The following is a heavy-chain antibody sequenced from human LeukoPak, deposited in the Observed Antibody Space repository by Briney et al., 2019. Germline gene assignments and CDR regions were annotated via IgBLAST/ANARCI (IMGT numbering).Heavy chain of an antibody. CDR1: GGSITSSNW. Sequence: PSETLSLTCAVSGGSITSSNWWTWVRQPPGKGLEWIGEIYHSGSTNYNPSLKSRVTISLDKSKNQFSLKLSSVTAADTAVYYCASPSQNDYWGQGTLVTVYS. V-gene: IGHV4-4*02. CDR3: ASPSQNDY. J-gene: IGHJ4*02. CDR2: IYHSGST.